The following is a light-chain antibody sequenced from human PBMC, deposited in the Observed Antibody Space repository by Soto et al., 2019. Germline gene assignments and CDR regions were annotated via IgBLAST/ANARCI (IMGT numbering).Light chain of an antibody. CDR3: QQSYTTPIT. Sequence: EIVLTQSPGTLSLSPGERATLSCRASQSVSTSDFAWYQQKPGQAPRLLMYGASHRASGIPDRFSGSGSGTDFTLTISSLQPEDFATYFCQQSYTTPITFGQGTRLEIK. CDR1: QSVSTSD. V-gene: IGKV3-20*01. J-gene: IGKJ5*01. CDR2: GAS.